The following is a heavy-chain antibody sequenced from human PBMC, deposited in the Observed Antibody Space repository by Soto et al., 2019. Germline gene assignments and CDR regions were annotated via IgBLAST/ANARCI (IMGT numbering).Heavy chain of an antibody. D-gene: IGHD3-10*01. CDR3: ARGSNYYGSGSDYLLYGMDV. Sequence: PSETLSLTCAVSGGSISSGGYSWSWIRQPPGKGLEWIGYIYHSGSTYYNPSLKSRVTISVDRSKDQFSLKLSSVTAADTAVYYCARGSNYYGSGSDYLLYGMDVWGQGTTVTVSS. CDR1: GGSISSGGYS. J-gene: IGHJ6*02. V-gene: IGHV4-30-2*01. CDR2: IYHSGST.